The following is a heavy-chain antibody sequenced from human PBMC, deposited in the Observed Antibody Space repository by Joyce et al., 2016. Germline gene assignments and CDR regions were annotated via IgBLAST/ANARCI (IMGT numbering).Heavy chain of an antibody. J-gene: IGHJ3*02. CDR1: GGSVNRGSFY. V-gene: IGHV4-61*01. CDR3: ARDMGDLSDNWYRFDTLDI. CDR2: VYFSGRT. Sequence: QVQLQESGPGLVKPSETLSLTCTVSGGSVNRGSFYWSWLRQSPGKGLEWICYVYFSGRTDYNPSLKSRATISVDTSKNQFSLRLTSVTAADTAIYFCARDMGDLSDNWYRFDTLDIWGQGTMVTVSS. D-gene: IGHD3-16*01.